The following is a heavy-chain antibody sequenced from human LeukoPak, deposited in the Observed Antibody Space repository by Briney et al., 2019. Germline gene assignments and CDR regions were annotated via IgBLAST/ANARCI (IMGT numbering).Heavy chain of an antibody. J-gene: IGHJ4*02. CDR1: GFIFSNYA. V-gene: IGHV3-23*01. CDR3: TRDSSYGDYSTAFDY. CDR2: SGSTT. D-gene: IGHD4-17*01. Sequence: GGSLRLSCAASGFIFSNYAMTWVRQAPGKGLEWVSSSGSTTDYSDSVKGRFTISRDNSKNTLYLQMNSLRADDTAVYYCTRDSSYGDYSTAFDYWGQGALVAVSS.